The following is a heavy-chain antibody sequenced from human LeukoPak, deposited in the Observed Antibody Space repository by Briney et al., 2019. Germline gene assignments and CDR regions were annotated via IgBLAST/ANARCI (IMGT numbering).Heavy chain of an antibody. CDR2: ISGSDGST. J-gene: IGHJ4*02. CDR1: GFTFNRYA. Sequence: PGGSLRLSCAASGFTFNRYAMSWVRQAPGKGLERVSVISGSDGSTHYADSVKGRFTASRDNSENTLYLQMNSLRAEDTAVYCCAKGQYYHDSSGYFGYWGQGTLVTVSS. CDR3: AKGQYYHDSSGYFGY. V-gene: IGHV3-23*01. D-gene: IGHD3-22*01.